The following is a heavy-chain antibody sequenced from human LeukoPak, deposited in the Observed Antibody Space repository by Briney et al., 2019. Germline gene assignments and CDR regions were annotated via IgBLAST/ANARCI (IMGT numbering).Heavy chain of an antibody. D-gene: IGHD2-15*01. CDR1: VFTFSSFW. J-gene: IGHJ4*02. Sequence: GGSLRLSCAASVFTFSSFWVSWVRQAPGEGLEWVTNIKQDGSEKYYVDSVKGRFTISRDNAKNSLYLQMNSLRAEDTAVYYGARESGDFDYWGQGTLVTVSS. CDR3: ARESGDFDY. V-gene: IGHV3-7*03. CDR2: IKQDGSEK.